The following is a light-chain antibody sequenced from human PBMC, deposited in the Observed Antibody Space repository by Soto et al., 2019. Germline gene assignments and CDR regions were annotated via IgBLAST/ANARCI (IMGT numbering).Light chain of an antibody. Sequence: DIQMTQSPSSLSASVGDRVTITCRASQSISSYLNWYQQKPGKAPKLLIYAASSLQSGVPSRFGGSGSGTDFPLTISSLQPEDFATYYCQQSYSTPWTFGQGTKVEIK. CDR2: AAS. V-gene: IGKV1-39*01. CDR1: QSISSY. CDR3: QQSYSTPWT. J-gene: IGKJ1*01.